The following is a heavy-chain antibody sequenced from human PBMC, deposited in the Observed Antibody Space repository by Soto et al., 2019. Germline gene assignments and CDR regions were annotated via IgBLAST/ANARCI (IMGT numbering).Heavy chain of an antibody. V-gene: IGHV3-66*01. CDR3: ANLSNSFRYIDY. Sequence: EVQLVESGGGMVQPGGSLRLSCAASGFTVSNSYMSWVRQAPGKGLEWVSVIYGGGSTDYADSVKGRFTISRDNSMNTLYFQMNSLRAEETAVYYRANLSNSFRYIDYWGQGTLVTVSS. CDR1: GFTVSNSY. CDR2: IYGGGST. D-gene: IGHD1-26*01. J-gene: IGHJ4*02.